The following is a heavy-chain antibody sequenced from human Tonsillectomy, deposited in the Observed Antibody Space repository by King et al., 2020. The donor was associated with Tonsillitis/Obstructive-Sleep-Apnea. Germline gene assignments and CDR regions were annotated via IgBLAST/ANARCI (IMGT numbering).Heavy chain of an antibody. CDR1: GFTFSSYE. CDR2: ISSSGSTI. V-gene: IGHV3-48*03. Sequence: VQLVESGGGLVQPGGSLRLSCAASGFTFSSYEMNWVRQAPGKGLEWVSYISSSGSTIYYADSVKGRFTISRYNAKNSLYLQMNSLRAEDTAVYYCARGSRDTMILVVIKEINDAFDIWGQGTIVTVSS. CDR3: ARGSRDTMILVVIKEINDAFDI. D-gene: IGHD3-22*01. J-gene: IGHJ3*02.